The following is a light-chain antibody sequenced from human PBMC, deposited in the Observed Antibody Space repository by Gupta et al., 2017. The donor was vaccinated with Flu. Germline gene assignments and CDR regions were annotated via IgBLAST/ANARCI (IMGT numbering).Light chain of an antibody. Sequence: IVMTQSPATLSVSPGERATLSCRTSQSIRSNLAWYQQKPGQTPRLLIYGASTRATGIPARFSGSGSGTDFTLTISSLQSEDFAIYYCQHYNDWPPYSFGQGTKLEIK. CDR3: QHYNDWPPYS. V-gene: IGKV3-15*01. CDR1: QSIRSN. CDR2: GAS. J-gene: IGKJ2*03.